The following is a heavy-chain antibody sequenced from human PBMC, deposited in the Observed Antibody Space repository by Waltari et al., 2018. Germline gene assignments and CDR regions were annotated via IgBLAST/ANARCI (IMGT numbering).Heavy chain of an antibody. J-gene: IGHJ4*02. D-gene: IGHD1-26*01. Sequence: QLQLQESGPGLVKPSGTLSLTCTVPDDSMYSNSWWSWVRQSPEKGLEWIGQIHRRGKTNYNPSLESRVTISLDTSKNQFSLKLTSTTAADTAVYYCARDRGIGLYFDSWGQGTLVTVSP. CDR2: IHRRGKT. CDR1: DDSMYSNSW. V-gene: IGHV4-4*02. CDR3: ARDRGIGLYFDS.